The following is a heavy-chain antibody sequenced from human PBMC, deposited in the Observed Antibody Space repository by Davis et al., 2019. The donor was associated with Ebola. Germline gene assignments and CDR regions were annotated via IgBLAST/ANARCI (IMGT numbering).Heavy chain of an antibody. CDR3: AKDLGRDYYGSGGYYYGMDV. Sequence: GESLKISCAASGFTFSSYAMHWVRQAPGKGLEWVSAISGSGGSTYYADSVKGRFTISRDNSKNTLYLQMNSLRAEDTAVYYCAKDLGRDYYGSGGYYYGMDVWGQGTTVTVSS. J-gene: IGHJ6*02. V-gene: IGHV3-23*01. CDR1: GFTFSSYA. D-gene: IGHD3-10*01. CDR2: ISGSGGST.